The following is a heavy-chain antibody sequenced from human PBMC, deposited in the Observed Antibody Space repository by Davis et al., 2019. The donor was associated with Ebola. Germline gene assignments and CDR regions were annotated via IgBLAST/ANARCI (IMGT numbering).Heavy chain of an antibody. CDR3: ARSRAPGALFDY. Sequence: PSETLSLTCTLSGGSMTSSYWVWIRQTAGKGLEWIGRIYITGSATYNPSLKGRVSMSIDTSKNEFSLRLTSVTAADTAVYYCARSRAPGALFDYWGQGTLVNVSS. V-gene: IGHV4-4*07. CDR1: GGSMTSSY. CDR2: IYITGSA. D-gene: IGHD2-2*01. J-gene: IGHJ4*02.